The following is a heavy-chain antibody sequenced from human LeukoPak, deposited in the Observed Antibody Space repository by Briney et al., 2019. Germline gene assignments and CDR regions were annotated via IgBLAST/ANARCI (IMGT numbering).Heavy chain of an antibody. CDR2: IYPGDSDT. Sequence: GESLKISCKGSGYSFTSYWIGWVRQMPGKGLEWMGIIYPGDSDTRYSPSFQGQVTISADKSISTAYLQWSSLKASDTAMYYCARRGSSSLHYSYMDVWGKGTTVTVSS. J-gene: IGHJ6*03. CDR1: GYSFTSYW. V-gene: IGHV5-51*01. D-gene: IGHD6-13*01. CDR3: ARRGSSSLHYSYMDV.